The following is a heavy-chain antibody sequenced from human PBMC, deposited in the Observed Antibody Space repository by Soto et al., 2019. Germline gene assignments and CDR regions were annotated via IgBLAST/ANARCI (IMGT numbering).Heavy chain of an antibody. D-gene: IGHD1-26*01. CDR3: ARRGSGSYYDY. CDR2: ISGSGDST. Sequence: EVQLLESGGGLVQPGGALRLPCAASGFTFSSYAMGGGRQAPGKGLEWVSAISGSGDSTYYADSVKGRFTISRDNSKNTLYLQMNSLRAEDTAVYYCARRGSGSYYDYWGQGTLVTVSS. V-gene: IGHV3-23*01. CDR1: GFTFSSYA. J-gene: IGHJ4*02.